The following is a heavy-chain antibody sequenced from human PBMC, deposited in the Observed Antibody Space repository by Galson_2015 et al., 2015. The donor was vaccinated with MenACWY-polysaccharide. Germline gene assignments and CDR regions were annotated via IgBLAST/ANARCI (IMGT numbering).Heavy chain of an antibody. CDR2: INPNSGGT. Sequence: SVKVSRKASGYTFTDYYIHWVRQAPGQGLAWLGRINPNSGGTTFAQKFQDRVTMTRDTSISTAYMELSRLRSDDTALYYCARGGSAYDYDYWGQGTLVTVSS. CDR3: ARGGSAYDYDY. D-gene: IGHD3-22*01. V-gene: IGHV1-2*06. J-gene: IGHJ4*02. CDR1: GYTFTDYY.